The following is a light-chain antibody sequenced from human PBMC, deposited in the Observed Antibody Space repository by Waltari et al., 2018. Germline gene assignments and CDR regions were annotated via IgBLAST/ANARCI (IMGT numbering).Light chain of an antibody. V-gene: IGLV2-14*03. J-gene: IGLJ1*01. CDR2: DVT. CDR1: SSDVGGNHY. Sequence: QSALTQPASVSGSPGQSITISCTGTSSDVGGNHYVSWYQQHPDKAPQLLIYDVTNRPSVVSNRLSGSKSGNTASLIISVLQAEEEADYYCSSYSSSGTLYVFGSGTKVTVL. CDR3: SSYSSSGTLYV.